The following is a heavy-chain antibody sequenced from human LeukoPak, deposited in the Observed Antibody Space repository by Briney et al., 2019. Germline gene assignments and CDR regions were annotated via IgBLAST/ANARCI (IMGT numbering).Heavy chain of an antibody. D-gene: IGHD6-19*01. Sequence: AGGSLRLSCAASGFTFSNAWMSWVRQAPGKGLEWVGRIKSKTDGGTTDYAAPVKGRFTISRDDSKNTLYLQMNSLRAEDTAVYYCARSEQWLVHAIDYWGQGTLVTVSS. J-gene: IGHJ4*02. V-gene: IGHV3-15*01. CDR1: GFTFSNAW. CDR2: IKSKTDGGTT. CDR3: ARSEQWLVHAIDY.